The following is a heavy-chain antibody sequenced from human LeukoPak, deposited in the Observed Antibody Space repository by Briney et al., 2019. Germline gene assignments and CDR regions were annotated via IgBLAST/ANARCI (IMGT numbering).Heavy chain of an antibody. CDR3: ARGGHLDDFWSGYYFY. J-gene: IGHJ4*02. CDR2: IYYSGST. CDR1: GGSISSGDYY. Sequence: PSQTLSLTCTVSGGSISSGDYYWSWIRQPPRKGLEWIGYIYYSGSTYYNPSLKSRVTISVDTSKNQFSLKLSSVTAADTAVYYCARGGHLDDFWSGYYFYWGQGTLVTVSS. D-gene: IGHD3-3*01. V-gene: IGHV4-30-4*08.